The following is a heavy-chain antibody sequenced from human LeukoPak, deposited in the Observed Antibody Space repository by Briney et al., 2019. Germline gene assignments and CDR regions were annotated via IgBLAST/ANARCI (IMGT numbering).Heavy chain of an antibody. D-gene: IGHD2-15*01. CDR3: ARNFGYCSGGSCWDYGDPYYYYGMDV. CDR2: IIPIFGTA. Sequence: SVKVSCKASGGTFSSYAISWVRQAPGQGLEWMGGIIPIFGTANYAQKFQGRVTITADESTSTAYMELSSLRSEDTAVYYCARNFGYCSGGSCWDYGDPYYYYGMDVWGQGTTVTVSS. CDR1: GGTFSSYA. V-gene: IGHV1-69*01. J-gene: IGHJ6*02.